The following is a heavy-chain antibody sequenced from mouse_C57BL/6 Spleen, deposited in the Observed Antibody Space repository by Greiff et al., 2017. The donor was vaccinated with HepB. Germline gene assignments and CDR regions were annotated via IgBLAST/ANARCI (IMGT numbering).Heavy chain of an antibody. J-gene: IGHJ2*01. D-gene: IGHD1-1*01. CDR1: GYAFSSYW. CDR3: ARRDYGSSVDY. V-gene: IGHV1-80*01. CDR2: IYPGDGDT. Sequence: QVHVKQSGAELVKPGASVKISCKASGYAFSSYWMNWVKQRPGKGLEWIGQIYPGDGDTNYNGKFKGKATLTADKSSSTAYMQLSSLTSEDSAVYFWARRDYGSSVDYWGQGTTLTVSS.